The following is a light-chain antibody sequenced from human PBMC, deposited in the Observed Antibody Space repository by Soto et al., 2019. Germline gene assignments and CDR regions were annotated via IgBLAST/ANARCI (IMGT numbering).Light chain of an antibody. Sequence: EIVLTQSPGTLSLYPGERYTLSCMAIQSVSSSYLAWYQQKPGQAPRLLIYGASSRATGIPDRFSGSGSGTDFTLTISSLEPEDFAVYYCQERSNWPPITVGPGTRLDIK. V-gene: IGKV3D-20*02. CDR3: QERSNWPPIT. CDR1: QSVSSSY. CDR2: GAS. J-gene: IGKJ5*01.